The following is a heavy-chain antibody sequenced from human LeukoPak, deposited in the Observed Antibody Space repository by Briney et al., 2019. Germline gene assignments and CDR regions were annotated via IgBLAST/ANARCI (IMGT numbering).Heavy chain of an antibody. V-gene: IGHV1-8*01. J-gene: IGHJ6*03. CDR2: MNPNSGNT. CDR3: ARGLGSSYYYYYYYMDV. D-gene: IGHD3-10*01. CDR1: GYTFTSYD. Sequence: ASVKVSCKASGYTFTSYDINWVRQATGRGLEWMGWMNPNSGNTGYAQKFQGRVTMTRNTSISTAYMELSSLRSEDTAVYYCARGLGSSYYYYYYYMDVWGKGTTVTVSS.